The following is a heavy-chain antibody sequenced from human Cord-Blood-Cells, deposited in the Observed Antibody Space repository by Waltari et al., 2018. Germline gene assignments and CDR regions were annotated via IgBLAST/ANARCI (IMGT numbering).Heavy chain of an antibody. V-gene: IGHV4-39*01. CDR1: GGSISSSSYY. J-gene: IGHJ3*02. D-gene: IGHD7-27*01. CDR3: ARQVLGISGIGVAFDI. Sequence: QLQLQESGPGLVKPSETLSLTCTVSGGSISSSSYYWGWSRKPPGKGLEWIGSIYYSGSTYYNPSLKSRVTISVDTSKNQFSLKLSSVTAADTAVYYCARQVLGISGIGVAFDIWGQGTMVTVSS. CDR2: IYYSGST.